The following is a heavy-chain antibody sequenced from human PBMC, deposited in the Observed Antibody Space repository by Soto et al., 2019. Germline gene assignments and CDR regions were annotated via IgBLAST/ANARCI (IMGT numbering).Heavy chain of an antibody. D-gene: IGHD6-19*01. CDR3: ATYTSGGGGRGY. CDR1: GASISRDH. V-gene: IGHV4-59*08. CDR2: YSGST. Sequence: QVQLQESGPGLVKPSETLSLTCTVSGASISRDHWNWIRQPPGKGLEWIGDYSGSTNYNPSLKSRVTISVDTSKNQFSLKLSSVTAADPAVYFCATYTSGGGGRGYWGQGTLVTVSS. J-gene: IGHJ4*02.